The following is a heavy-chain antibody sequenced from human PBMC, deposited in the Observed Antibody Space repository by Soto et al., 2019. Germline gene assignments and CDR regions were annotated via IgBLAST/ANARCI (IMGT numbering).Heavy chain of an antibody. Sequence: EVQLVQSRAEVKKPGESLKISCQGSGYNFNTYWIAWVRQMPGKGLEWVGSIYPDDSDTTYSPSFQGQVTISADKSLNSAYLQWNSLKPSHTAIYFCARRGRATHYGVFSGYDFPDASDIWGQGTMVADS. CDR2: IYPDDSDT. J-gene: IGHJ3*02. CDR3: ARRGRATHYGVFSGYDFPDASDI. CDR1: GYNFNTYW. D-gene: IGHD3-3*01. V-gene: IGHV5-51*03.